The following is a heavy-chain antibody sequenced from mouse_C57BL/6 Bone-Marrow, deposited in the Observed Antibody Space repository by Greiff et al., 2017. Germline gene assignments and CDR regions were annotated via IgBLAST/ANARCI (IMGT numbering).Heavy chain of an antibody. CDR2: IDPEDGET. D-gene: IGHD1-1*01. CDR3: ARIYGSSWFAY. CDR1: GFNIKDYY. J-gene: IGHJ3*01. V-gene: IGHV14-2*01. Sequence: EVMLVESGAELVKPGASVKLSCTASGFNIKDYYMHWVKQRTEQGLEWIGRIDPEDGETKYAPKFQGKATITADTSSNTAYLQLSSLTSEDTAVDYCARIYGSSWFAYWGQGTLVTVSA.